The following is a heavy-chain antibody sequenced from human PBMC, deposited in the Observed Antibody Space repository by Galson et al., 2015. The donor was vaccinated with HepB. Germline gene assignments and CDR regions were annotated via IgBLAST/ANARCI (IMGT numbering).Heavy chain of an antibody. CDR3: ARGGGSDTAMVSFLRYYYMDV. CDR2: INSDGSST. CDR1: GFTFSSYW. Sequence: SLRLSCAASGFTFSSYWMHWVRQAPGKGLVWVSRINSDGSSTSYADSVKGRFTISRDNAKNTLYLQMNSLRAEDTAVYYCARGGGSDTAMVSFLRYYYMDVWGKGTTVTVSS. V-gene: IGHV3-74*01. J-gene: IGHJ6*03. D-gene: IGHD5-18*01.